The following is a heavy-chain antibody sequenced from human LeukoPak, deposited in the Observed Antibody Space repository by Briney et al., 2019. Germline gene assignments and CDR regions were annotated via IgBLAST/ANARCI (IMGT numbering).Heavy chain of an antibody. Sequence: GGSLRLSCAASGFTFSSYDMHWVRQATGKGLEWVSAIGTAGDTYYPGSVKGRFTISRKNAKNSLYLQMNSLRAGDTAVYYCARGALRYYDWGDAFDIWGQGTMVTVSS. V-gene: IGHV3-13*01. CDR3: ARGALRYYDWGDAFDI. CDR1: GFTFSSYD. CDR2: IGTAGDT. D-gene: IGHD3-16*01. J-gene: IGHJ3*02.